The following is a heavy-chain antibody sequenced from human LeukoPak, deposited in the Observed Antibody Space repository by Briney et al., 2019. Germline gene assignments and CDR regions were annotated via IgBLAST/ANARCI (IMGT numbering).Heavy chain of an antibody. CDR1: GFTFCSYG. J-gene: IGHJ4*02. CDR2: IWYDGSNK. CDR3: ARVPFGKWHFDY. D-gene: IGHD3-10*01. Sequence: SGGSLRLSCAASGFTFCSYGMHWVRQAPGKGLDWVAVIWYDGSNKYYADSVKGRFTISRDNSKNTLYLQMNSLRAEDTAVYYCARVPFGKWHFDYWGQGTLVTVSS. V-gene: IGHV3-33*01.